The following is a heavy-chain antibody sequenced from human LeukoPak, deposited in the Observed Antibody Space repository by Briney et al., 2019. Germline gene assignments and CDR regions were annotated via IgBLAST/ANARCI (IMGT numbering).Heavy chain of an antibody. CDR1: GLTFSGSG. CDR2: IWYDGSKK. Sequence: GGSLRLSCVVSGLTFSGSGFHWVRQAPGKGLEWVAIIWYDGSKKYYADSVKGRFTISKDDSKDTVYLQMYSLRAEDTAVYYCAKDRQVGTFDYWGQGTLVTVSS. CDR3: AKDRQVGTFDY. J-gene: IGHJ4*02. D-gene: IGHD1-26*01. V-gene: IGHV3-33*06.